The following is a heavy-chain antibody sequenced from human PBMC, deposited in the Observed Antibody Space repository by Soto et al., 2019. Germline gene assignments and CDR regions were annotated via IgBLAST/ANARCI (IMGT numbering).Heavy chain of an antibody. CDR1: GGSISSGGYY. D-gene: IGHD3-10*01. V-gene: IGHV4-31*03. CDR2: IYYSGST. CDR3: ARGYGSGSYAPFWKKDYYYYYYGMDV. Sequence: PSETLSLTCTVSGGSISSGGYYWSWIRQHPGKGLEWIGYIYYSGSTYYNPSLKSRVTISVDTSKNQLSLKLSSVTAADTAVYYCARGYGSGSYAPFWKKDYYYYYYGMDVWGQGTTVTVSS. J-gene: IGHJ6*02.